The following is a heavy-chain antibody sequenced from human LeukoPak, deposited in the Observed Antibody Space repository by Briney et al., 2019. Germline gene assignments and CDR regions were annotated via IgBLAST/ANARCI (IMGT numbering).Heavy chain of an antibody. Sequence: GGSLRLSCAASEFTFNNYWMHWVRQAPGKGLVWVSHINSDGSITSYAGSVKGRFTISRDNAKNTLYLQMNSLRAEDTAVYYCARDAVDTANAVWGQGTTVTVSS. CDR1: EFTFNNYW. CDR2: INSDGSIT. D-gene: IGHD5-18*01. CDR3: ARDAVDTANAV. J-gene: IGHJ6*02. V-gene: IGHV3-74*01.